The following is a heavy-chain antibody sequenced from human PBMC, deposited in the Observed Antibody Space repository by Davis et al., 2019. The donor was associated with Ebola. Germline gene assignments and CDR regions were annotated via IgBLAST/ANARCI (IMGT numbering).Heavy chain of an antibody. J-gene: IGHJ4*02. Sequence: SETLSLTCAVDGGSFSGDYWSWIRQPPGKGLEWIGYIYYSGSTNYNPSLKSRVTISADTSKNQISLRLSSVTAADTAVYYCATVGTWGQGTLVTVSS. CDR3: ATVGT. V-gene: IGHV4-59*01. CDR2: IYYSGST. CDR1: GGSFSGDY.